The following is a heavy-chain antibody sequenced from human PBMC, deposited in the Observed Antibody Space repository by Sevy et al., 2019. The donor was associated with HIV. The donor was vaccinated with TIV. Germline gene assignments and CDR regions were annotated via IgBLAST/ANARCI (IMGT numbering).Heavy chain of an antibody. D-gene: IGHD3-10*01. CDR3: AVNYGSGINYGFDI. V-gene: IGHV1-2*06. CDR2: INPNSGGT. Sequence: ASVKVSCKASRYTFTGYYMHWVRQAPGQGLEWMGRINPNSGGTNYAQKFQGRVTMTRDTSISTAYMELSSLRSDDTAVYYCAVNYGSGINYGFDIWGQGTMVTVSS. J-gene: IGHJ3*02. CDR1: RYTFTGYY.